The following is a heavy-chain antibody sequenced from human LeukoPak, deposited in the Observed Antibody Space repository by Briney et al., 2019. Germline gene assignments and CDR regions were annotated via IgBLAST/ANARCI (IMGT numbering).Heavy chain of an antibody. J-gene: IGHJ4*02. V-gene: IGHV1-69*04. Sequence: SVKVSCKASGGTFSSYAISWVRQAPGQGLEWMGRIIPILGIANYAQKFQGRVTITADKSTSTAYMELSSLRSEDTAVYYCARVNGIAGINYFDYWGQGTLVTASS. CDR3: ARVNGIAGINYFDY. CDR1: GGTFSSYA. CDR2: IIPILGIA. D-gene: IGHD6-13*01.